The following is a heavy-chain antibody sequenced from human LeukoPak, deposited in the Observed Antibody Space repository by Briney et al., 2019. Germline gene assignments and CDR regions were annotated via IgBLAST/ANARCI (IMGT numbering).Heavy chain of an antibody. CDR1: GGSISSSSYY. Sequence: SETLSLTCTVSGGSISSSSYYWGWIRQPPGKGLEWIGSIYYSGSTYYNPSLKGRVTISVDTSKNQFSLKLSSVTAADTAVYYCARRPTYYYDSSGYSSFDYWGQGTLVTVSS. V-gene: IGHV4-39*01. D-gene: IGHD3-22*01. J-gene: IGHJ4*02. CDR2: IYYSGST. CDR3: ARRPTYYYDSSGYSSFDY.